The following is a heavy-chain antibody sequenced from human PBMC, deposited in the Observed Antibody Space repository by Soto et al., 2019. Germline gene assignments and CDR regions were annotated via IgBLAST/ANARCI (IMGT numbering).Heavy chain of an antibody. V-gene: IGHV4-31*03. Sequence: QVHLQESGPGLVKPSQTLSLTCTVSGGSISSGGYYWSWIRQHPGKGLEWIGYIFYSGSTHYNPSRKSRVTRSLATSKTQFSLKLSSVTAADTAVYYCARESIYCSGGSCYFGYFALWGRGTLVTVSS. J-gene: IGHJ2*01. D-gene: IGHD2-15*01. CDR1: GGSISSGGYY. CDR2: IFYSGST. CDR3: ARESIYCSGGSCYFGYFAL.